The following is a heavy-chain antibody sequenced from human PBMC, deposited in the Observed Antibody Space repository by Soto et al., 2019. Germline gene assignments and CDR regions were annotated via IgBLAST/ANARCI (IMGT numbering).Heavy chain of an antibody. CDR3: AAGGGLPRYY. CDR1: GGSISSGGYS. CDR2: IYHSGST. V-gene: IGHV4-30-2*01. Sequence: QLQLQESGSGLVKPSQTLSLTCAVSGGSISSGGYSWSWIRQPPGKGLEWIGYIYHSGSTYYNPCLQSRVTISGDRSETQFSLKLSSVTAADTAVYYCAAGGGLPRYYWGQGTLVTVSS. D-gene: IGHD5-12*01. J-gene: IGHJ4*02.